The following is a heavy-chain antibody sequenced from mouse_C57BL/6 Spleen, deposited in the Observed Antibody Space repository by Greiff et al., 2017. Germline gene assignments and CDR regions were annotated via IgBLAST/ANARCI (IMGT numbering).Heavy chain of an antibody. J-gene: IGHJ4*01. CDR1: GYAFSSYW. Sequence: QVHVKQSGAELVKPGASVKISCKASGYAFSSYWMNWVKQRPGKGLEWIGQIYPGDGDTNYNGKFKGKATLTADKSSSTAYMQRSSLTSEDSAVYFCARGTTVVAKAMDYWGQGTSVTVSS. CDR3: ARGTTVVAKAMDY. V-gene: IGHV1-80*01. D-gene: IGHD1-1*01. CDR2: IYPGDGDT.